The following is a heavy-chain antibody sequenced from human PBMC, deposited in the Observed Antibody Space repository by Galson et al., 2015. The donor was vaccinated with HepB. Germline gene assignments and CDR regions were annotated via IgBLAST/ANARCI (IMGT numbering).Heavy chain of an antibody. CDR3: ARALYDSSGYSSYYFDY. J-gene: IGHJ4*02. D-gene: IGHD3-22*01. Sequence: SVKVSCKASGYTFTSYYMHWVRQAPGQGLEWMGIINPSGGSTSYAQTFKGRVTMTRDTSTSTLYMELSSLRSEDTAVYYCARALYDSSGYSSYYFDYWGQGTLVTVSS. CDR2: INPSGGST. V-gene: IGHV1-46*03. CDR1: GYTFTSYY.